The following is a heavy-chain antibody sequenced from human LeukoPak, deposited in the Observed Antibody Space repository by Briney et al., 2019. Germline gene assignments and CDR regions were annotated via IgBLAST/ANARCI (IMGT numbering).Heavy chain of an antibody. CDR3: ARASPTSIAVYY. CDR1: GGSISSGGYY. V-gene: IGHV4-31*03. Sequence: SETLSLTCTVSGGSISSGGYYWSWIRQHPGKGLEWIGYIYYSGSTYYNPSLKSRVTISVDTSKNQLSLKLSSVTAADTAVYYCARASPTSIAVYYWGQGTLVTVSS. CDR2: IYYSGST. J-gene: IGHJ4*02. D-gene: IGHD6-19*01.